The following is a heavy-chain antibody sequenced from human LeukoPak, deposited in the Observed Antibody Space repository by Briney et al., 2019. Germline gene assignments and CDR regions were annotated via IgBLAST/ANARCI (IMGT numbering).Heavy chain of an antibody. CDR3: TRGDTPTYCSTATCYLLDY. D-gene: IGHD2-2*01. CDR1: GFTFSGYA. CDR2: ISGSGSST. J-gene: IGHJ4*02. V-gene: IGHV3-23*01. Sequence: GGSLRLSCAASGFTFSGYAMSWVRQAPGKGLEWVSVISGSGSSTYHADSVKGRFTISRDNSKNTLYLQMNSLRAEDTAVYYCTRGDTPTYCSTATCYLLDYWGQGTPVTVSS.